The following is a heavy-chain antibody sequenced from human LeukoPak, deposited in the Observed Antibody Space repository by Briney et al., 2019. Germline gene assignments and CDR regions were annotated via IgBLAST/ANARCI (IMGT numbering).Heavy chain of an antibody. Sequence: PGGSLRFSCAASEFTFSNYAIHWVRQAPGKGLEWVAVISYDGTNKYYADSVKGRFTISRDNSKNTLYLQMNSLRAEDTAVYYCARPRGDYGDYAFDYWGQGTLVTVSS. V-gene: IGHV3-30*04. J-gene: IGHJ4*02. CDR1: EFTFSNYA. CDR3: ARPRGDYGDYAFDY. CDR2: ISYDGTNK. D-gene: IGHD4-17*01.